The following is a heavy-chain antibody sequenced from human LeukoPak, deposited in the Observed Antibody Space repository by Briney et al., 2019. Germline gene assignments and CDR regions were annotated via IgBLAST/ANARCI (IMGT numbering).Heavy chain of an antibody. D-gene: IGHD2-15*01. V-gene: IGHV1-69*13. CDR1: EYTFTGYY. Sequence: GASVKVSCKASEYTFTGYYIHWVRQAPGQGLEWMGGIIPIFGTADYAQKFQGRVTITADESTSTAYMELSSLRSEDTAVYYCARTYCSGGSCYFDYWGQGTLVTVSS. J-gene: IGHJ4*02. CDR2: IIPIFGTA. CDR3: ARTYCSGGSCYFDY.